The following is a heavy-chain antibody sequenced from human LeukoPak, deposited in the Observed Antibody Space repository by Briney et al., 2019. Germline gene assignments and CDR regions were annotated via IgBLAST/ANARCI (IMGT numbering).Heavy chain of an antibody. J-gene: IGHJ6*03. CDR2: IKQDGSEK. Sequence: PGGSLRLSCAASVFTLSNYWMRWVRQAPGRGLEWVANIKQDGSEKNYVDSVKGRFTISRDNAKNSLFLQMDGLTAEDTAVYYCARDRDGGYDSLYYYYYMDVWGKGTTVTVSS. CDR3: ARDRDGGYDSLYYYYYMDV. V-gene: IGHV3-7*01. D-gene: IGHD5-12*01. CDR1: VFTLSNYW.